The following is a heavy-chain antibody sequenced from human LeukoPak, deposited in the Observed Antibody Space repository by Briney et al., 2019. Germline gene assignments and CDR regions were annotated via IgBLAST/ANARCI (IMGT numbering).Heavy chain of an antibody. D-gene: IGHD4-17*01. CDR1: GFTFTTYS. V-gene: IGHV3-48*04. CDR3: ARSHMYGDYGEDI. Sequence: GGSLRLSCAASGFTFTTYSMNWLRQAPGKGLEWISYINSVGGTTFYADSVKGRFTISRDNANNTLFLQMNSLRAEDAGTFYCARSHMYGDYGEDIWGHGTVVAVSS. J-gene: IGHJ3*02. CDR2: INSVGGTT.